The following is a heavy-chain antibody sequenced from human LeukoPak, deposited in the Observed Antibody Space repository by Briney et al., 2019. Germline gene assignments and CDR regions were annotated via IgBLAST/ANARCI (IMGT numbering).Heavy chain of an antibody. D-gene: IGHD4-23*01. Sequence: SETLSLTCTVSGGSISSSTYYWGWIRQPPGKGLEWIGSIYYSGSTYYNPSLKSRVAISVDTSKNQFSLKLSSVTAADTAVFYCARTTVDNWIDPWGQGTLVTVSS. CDR1: GGSISSSTYY. CDR2: IYYSGST. J-gene: IGHJ5*02. V-gene: IGHV4-39*01. CDR3: ARTTVDNWIDP.